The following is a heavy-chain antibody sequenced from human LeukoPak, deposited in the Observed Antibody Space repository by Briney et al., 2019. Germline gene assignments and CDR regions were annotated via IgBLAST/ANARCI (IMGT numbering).Heavy chain of an antibody. D-gene: IGHD1-26*01. V-gene: IGHV4-31*03. CDR3: ARDRPDSGSYYSHYFGY. CDR2: IYYSGST. CDR1: GGSISSGGYY. Sequence: SQTLSLTCTVSGGSISSGGYYWSWIRQHPGTGLEWIGYIYYSGSTYYNPSLKSRVTISVDTSKNQFSLKLSSVTAADTAVYYCARDRPDSGSYYSHYFGYWGQGTLVTVSS. J-gene: IGHJ4*02.